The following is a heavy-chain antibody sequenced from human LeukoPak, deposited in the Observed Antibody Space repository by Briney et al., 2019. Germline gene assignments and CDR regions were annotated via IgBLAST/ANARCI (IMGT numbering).Heavy chain of an antibody. D-gene: IGHD6-19*01. CDR3: ARDAGSGGWYIDY. V-gene: IGHV4-59*12. Sequence: SETLSLTCTVSGGSISSYYWSWIRQPPGKGLEWIGYIYYSGSTKYNPSLKSRVTMSVDTSKNQFSLNLSSVTAADTAVYYCARDAGSGGWYIDYWGQGTLVTVSS. CDR2: IYYSGST. J-gene: IGHJ4*02. CDR1: GGSISSYY.